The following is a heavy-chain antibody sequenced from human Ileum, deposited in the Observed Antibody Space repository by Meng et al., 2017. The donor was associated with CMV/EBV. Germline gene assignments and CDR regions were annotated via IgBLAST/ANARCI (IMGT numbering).Heavy chain of an antibody. J-gene: IGHJ4*02. CDR3: ASDGPYYFDY. V-gene: IGHV4-34*01. CDR1: GGSFSGYY. CDR2: INHSGST. Sequence: SETLSLTCAVYGGSFSGYYWSWIRQPPGKGLEWIGEINHSGSTNYNPSLKSRVTISVDTSKNQFSLKLSSVTAADTAVYYCASDGPYYFDYWGQGTLVTVSS.